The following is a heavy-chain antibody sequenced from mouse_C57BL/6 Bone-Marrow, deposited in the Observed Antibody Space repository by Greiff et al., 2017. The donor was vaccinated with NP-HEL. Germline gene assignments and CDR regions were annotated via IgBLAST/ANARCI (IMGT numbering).Heavy chain of an antibody. Sequence: VQLQQSGAELVRPGASVKLSCTASGFNINDYYMHWVKQRPEQGLEWIGRIDPEDGDTEYAPKFQGKATMTADTSSNTASLQLSSLTSEDTAVYYCTADYYGSSYYYAMDYWGQGTSVTVSS. V-gene: IGHV14-1*01. J-gene: IGHJ4*01. CDR2: IDPEDGDT. CDR3: TADYYGSSYYYAMDY. D-gene: IGHD1-1*01. CDR1: GFNINDYY.